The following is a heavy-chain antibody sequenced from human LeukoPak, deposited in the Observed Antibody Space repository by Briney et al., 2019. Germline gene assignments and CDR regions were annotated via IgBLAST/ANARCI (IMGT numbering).Heavy chain of an antibody. CDR2: ISSNGGST. V-gene: IGHV3-64D*06. D-gene: IGHD3-10*01. Sequence: GGSLRLSCSASGFIFSTYAMHWVRQAPGKGLEYVSAISSNGGSTYYADSVKGRFTISRDNSRNTLHLQMSSLRVEDTAVYYCVKDSSSGSYFDYWGQGTLVTVSS. CDR3: VKDSSSGSYFDY. J-gene: IGHJ4*02. CDR1: GFIFSTYA.